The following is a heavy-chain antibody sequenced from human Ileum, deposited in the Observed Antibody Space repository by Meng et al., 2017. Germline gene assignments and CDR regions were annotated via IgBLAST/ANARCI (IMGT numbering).Heavy chain of an antibody. V-gene: IGHV4-61*01. CDR3: ARDHWGSLDY. CDR2: AST. CDR1: GASVTTSHYQ. D-gene: IGHD7-27*01. J-gene: IGHJ4*02. Sequence: LQESGPGLVRPSETLSLSCTVSGASVTTSHYQWGWIRQPPGKGLEWIGYASTNYNPSLKSRLTISLDTSKNQVSLKLTSVTAADTAAYYCARDHWGSLDYWGQGILVTVSS.